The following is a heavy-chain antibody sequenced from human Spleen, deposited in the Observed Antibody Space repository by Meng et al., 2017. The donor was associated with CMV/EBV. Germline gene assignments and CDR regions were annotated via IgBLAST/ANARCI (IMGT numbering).Heavy chain of an antibody. V-gene: IGHV5-51*01. CDR2: IYPGDSDT. CDR3: ARRSGSYYLNSFHI. CDR1: GYSFTSYW. J-gene: IGHJ3*02. Sequence: KVSCKGSGYSFTSYWIGWVRQMPGKGLEWMGIIYPGDSDTRYSPSFQGQVTISADKSISTAYLQWSSLKASDTAVYYCARRSGSYYLNSFHIWGQGTMVTVSS. D-gene: IGHD1-26*01.